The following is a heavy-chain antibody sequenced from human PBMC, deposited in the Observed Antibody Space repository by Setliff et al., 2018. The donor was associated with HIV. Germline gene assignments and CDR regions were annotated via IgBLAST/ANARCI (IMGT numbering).Heavy chain of an antibody. D-gene: IGHD3-9*01. CDR3: ATSGFYDILTGPTPGVFDI. Sequence: ASVKVSCKVSGYSLTELSIHWVRQAPGEGLEWMGGFDPEDDETVYAEKFQGRVTMTEDTSTDTAYMALSSLRSEDTAMYYCATSGFYDILTGPTPGVFDIWGQGTRVTVS. CDR2: FDPEDDET. J-gene: IGHJ3*02. V-gene: IGHV1-24*01. CDR1: GYSLTELS.